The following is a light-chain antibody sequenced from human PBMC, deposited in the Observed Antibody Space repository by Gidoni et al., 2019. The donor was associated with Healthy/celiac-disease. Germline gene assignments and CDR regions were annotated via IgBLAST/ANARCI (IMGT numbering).Light chain of an antibody. J-gene: IGKJ4*01. CDR1: QSVSSN. CDR2: GAS. Sequence: ILLTQPPATLSVSPGERATLSCRASQSVSSNLAWYQQKPGQAPRLLIYGASTRATGIPARFSGSGSGTEFTLTISSLQSEDFAVYYCQQYNNWPLTFXGXTKVXIK. V-gene: IGKV3-15*01. CDR3: QQYNNWPLT.